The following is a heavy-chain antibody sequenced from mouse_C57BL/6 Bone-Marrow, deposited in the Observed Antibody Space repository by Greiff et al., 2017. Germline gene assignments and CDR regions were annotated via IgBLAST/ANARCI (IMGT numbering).Heavy chain of an antibody. CDR3: VRDTTAYAMDY. CDR1: GYTFTSYW. D-gene: IGHD1-2*01. CDR2: IDPSDSYT. Sequence: QVQLQQPGAELVMPGASVKLSCKASGYTFTSYWMHWVKQRPGQGLEWIGEIDPSDSYTNYNQKFKGKSTLTVDKSSSTAYMQLSSLTSEDSAVYYCVRDTTAYAMDYWGRGTSVTVSS. J-gene: IGHJ4*01. V-gene: IGHV1-69*01.